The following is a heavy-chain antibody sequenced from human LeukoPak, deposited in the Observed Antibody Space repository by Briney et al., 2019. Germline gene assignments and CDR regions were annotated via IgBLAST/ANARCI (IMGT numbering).Heavy chain of an antibody. CDR2: IYHSGST. Sequence: SETLSLTCAVSGYSISSGYYWGWIRQPPGKGLEWIGSIYHSGSTYYNPSLKSRVTISVDTSKNQFSLKLSSVTAADTAVYYGASVTVVPASLDYWGHGTLVTVSS. CDR3: ASVTVVPASLDY. D-gene: IGHD2-2*01. CDR1: GYSISSGYY. J-gene: IGHJ4*01. V-gene: IGHV4-38-2*01.